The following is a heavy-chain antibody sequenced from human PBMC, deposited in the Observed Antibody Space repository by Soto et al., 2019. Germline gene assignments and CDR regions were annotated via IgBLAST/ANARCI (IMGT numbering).Heavy chain of an antibody. D-gene: IGHD5-12*01. Sequence: ESGGGLVKPGGSLRLSCAASGFTFSTYNMNWVRQAPGKGLEWVSSISSTSIYMYYANSLKGRFTISRDNAKNSLYLQMNSLRAEDTAVYYCARGWLRDPWMYWGQGTLVTVSS. J-gene: IGHJ4*02. CDR1: GFTFSTYN. CDR2: ISSTSIYM. CDR3: ARGWLRDPWMY. V-gene: IGHV3-21*01.